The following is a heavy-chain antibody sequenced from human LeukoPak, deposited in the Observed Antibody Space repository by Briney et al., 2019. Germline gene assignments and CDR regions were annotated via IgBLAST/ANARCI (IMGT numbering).Heavy chain of an antibody. CDR2: INPNSGGT. J-gene: IGHJ4*02. CDR3: ARVVGPGSGCFDY. Sequence: ASVKVSCKASGYTFTGYYMHWVRQAPGQGLEWMGWINPNSGGTNYAQKFQGRVTVTRDTSISTAYMELSRLRSDDTAVYYCARVVGPGSGCFDYWGQGTLVTVSS. D-gene: IGHD3-22*01. V-gene: IGHV1-2*02. CDR1: GYTFTGYY.